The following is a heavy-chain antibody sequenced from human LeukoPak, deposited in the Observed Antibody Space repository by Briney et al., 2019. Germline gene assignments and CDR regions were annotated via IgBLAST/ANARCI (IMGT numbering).Heavy chain of an antibody. CDR2: VKQDGTEK. J-gene: IGHJ4*02. CDR3: ARAGGTSWADY. CDR1: GFTFRDYW. V-gene: IGHV3-7*01. D-gene: IGHD6-13*01. Sequence: PGGSLRLSCEASGFTFRDYWMTWVRQAPGKGLEWVANVKQDGTEKFYVDSVKGRFTISRDNGKNSLYLQMNSLRVEDTAIYYRARAGGTSWADYWGQGTLVTVPS.